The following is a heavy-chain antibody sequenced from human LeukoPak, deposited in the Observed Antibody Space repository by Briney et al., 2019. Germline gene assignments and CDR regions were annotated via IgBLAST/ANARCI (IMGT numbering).Heavy chain of an antibody. D-gene: IGHD4-17*01. CDR2: ISSSSSYI. J-gene: IGHJ5*02. CDR3: ARGRTKRGYGDPTPRGNWFDP. V-gene: IGHV3-21*01. CDR1: GFTFSSYS. Sequence: GGSLRLSCAASGFTFSSYSMNWVRQAPGKGLEWVSSISSSSSYIYYADSVKGRFTISRDNAKNSLYLQMSSLRAEDTAVYYCARGRTKRGYGDPTPRGNWFDPWGQGTLVTVSS.